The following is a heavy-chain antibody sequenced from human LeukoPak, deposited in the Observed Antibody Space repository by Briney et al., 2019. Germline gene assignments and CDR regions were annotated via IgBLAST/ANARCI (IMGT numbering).Heavy chain of an antibody. D-gene: IGHD6-19*01. Sequence: GGSLRLSCAASGFTFSSYAISWVRQAPGKGLEWVSAISGSGGSTYYADSVKGRFTISRDNSKNTLYLQMNSLRAEDTAVYYCAKDQVVEQWLVPGGFDYWGQGTLVTVSS. V-gene: IGHV3-23*01. CDR1: GFTFSSYA. CDR3: AKDQVVEQWLVPGGFDY. CDR2: ISGSGGST. J-gene: IGHJ4*02.